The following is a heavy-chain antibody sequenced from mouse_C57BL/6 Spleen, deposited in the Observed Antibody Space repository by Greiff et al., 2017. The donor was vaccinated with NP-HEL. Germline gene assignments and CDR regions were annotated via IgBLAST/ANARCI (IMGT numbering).Heavy chain of an antibody. CDR3: ARVGDYDYWYFDV. Sequence: QVQLKESGPELVKPGASVKISCKASGYAFSSSWMNWVKQRPGKGLEWIGRIYPGDGDTNYNGKFKGKATLTADKSSSTAYMQLSSLTSEDSAVYFCARVGDYDYWYFDVWGTGTTVTVSS. V-gene: IGHV1-82*01. CDR2: IYPGDGDT. J-gene: IGHJ1*03. CDR1: GYAFSSSW. D-gene: IGHD2-4*01.